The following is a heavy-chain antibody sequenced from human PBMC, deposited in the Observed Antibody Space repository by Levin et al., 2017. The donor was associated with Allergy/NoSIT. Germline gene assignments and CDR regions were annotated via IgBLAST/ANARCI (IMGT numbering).Heavy chain of an antibody. Sequence: GESLKISCAASGFTFDDYGMSWVRQAPGKGLEWVSGINWNGGSTGYADSVKGRFTISRDNAKNSLYLQMNSLRAEDTALYYCARFPRVLDAFDIWGQGTMVTVSS. CDR1: GFTFDDYG. D-gene: IGHD2-8*02. CDR3: ARFPRVLDAFDI. CDR2: INWNGGST. J-gene: IGHJ3*02. V-gene: IGHV3-20*04.